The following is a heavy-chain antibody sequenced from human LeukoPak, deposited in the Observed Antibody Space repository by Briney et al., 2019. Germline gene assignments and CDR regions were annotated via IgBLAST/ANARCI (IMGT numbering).Heavy chain of an antibody. J-gene: IGHJ3*02. V-gene: IGHV3-7*03. D-gene: IGHD3-10*01. CDR3: ARGGPWFGDNVFDI. Sequence: GGSLRLSCAASGFSFSNYWMSWVRQAPGKGLDWVANIKQDGSEKNYVDSVKGRFTISRDNAKNSLYLQMNSLRAEDTAVYYCARGGPWFGDNVFDIWGRGTMVTVSS. CDR1: GFSFSNYW. CDR2: IKQDGSEK.